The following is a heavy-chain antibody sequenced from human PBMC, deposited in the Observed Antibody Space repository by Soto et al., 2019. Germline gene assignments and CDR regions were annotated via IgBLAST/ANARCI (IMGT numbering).Heavy chain of an antibody. CDR2: INAGNGNT. D-gene: IGHD3-22*01. Sequence: ASVKVSCKASGYTFTNYAMHWVRQAPGQRLEWMGWINAGNGNTKYSQKFQGRVTITRDTSASTAYMELSSLRSEDTAVYYCARDLRVGYYDSSGYLEAGMDVWGQGTTVTVS. CDR1: GYTFTNYA. V-gene: IGHV1-3*01. CDR3: ARDLRVGYYDSSGYLEAGMDV. J-gene: IGHJ6*02.